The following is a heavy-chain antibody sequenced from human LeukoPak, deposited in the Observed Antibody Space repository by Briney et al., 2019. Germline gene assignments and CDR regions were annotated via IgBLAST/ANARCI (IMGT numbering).Heavy chain of an antibody. CDR2: IYSGGST. J-gene: IGHJ4*02. CDR1: GFTVSSNY. D-gene: IGHD5-18*01. CDR3: AKDITWSGYSYGYIALGELQFDY. V-gene: IGHV3-53*01. Sequence: PGGSLRLSCAASGFTVSSNYMSWVRQAPGKGLEWVSVIYSGGSTYYADSVKGRFTISRDNSKNTLYLQMNSLRAEDTAVYYCAKDITWSGYSYGYIALGELQFDYWGQGTLVTVSS.